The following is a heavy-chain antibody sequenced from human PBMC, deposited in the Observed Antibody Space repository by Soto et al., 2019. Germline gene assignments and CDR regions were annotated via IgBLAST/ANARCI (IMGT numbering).Heavy chain of an antibody. J-gene: IGHJ4*02. CDR1: GGSIASTNFY. CDR3: ARIRHSSWFQSHSDY. V-gene: IGHV4-39*01. Sequence: SETLSLTCTVSGGSIASTNFYWGWIRQPPGKGLEWVGSVYYSGSTFYNPSLKSRVTLSIDTSKNQFSLNLKSVTAADTAVYYCARIRHSSWFQSHSDYWGQGALVTVSS. D-gene: IGHD6-13*01. CDR2: VYYSGST.